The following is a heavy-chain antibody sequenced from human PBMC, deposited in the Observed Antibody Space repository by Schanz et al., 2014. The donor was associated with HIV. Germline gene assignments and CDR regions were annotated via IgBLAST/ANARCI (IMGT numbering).Heavy chain of an antibody. J-gene: IGHJ4*02. CDR2: LSGSGDDT. CDR1: GFTFSSHG. Sequence: VQLVESGGGVVQPGRSLRLSCAASGFTFSSHGMHWGRQAPGKGLEWVSSLSGSGDDTYYADSVKGRFTISRDNSKNTLYFQMNSLRAEDTAIYYCAKTSYGWYFDYWGQGTLVTVSS. D-gene: IGHD6-19*01. V-gene: IGHV3-23*04. CDR3: AKTSYGWYFDY.